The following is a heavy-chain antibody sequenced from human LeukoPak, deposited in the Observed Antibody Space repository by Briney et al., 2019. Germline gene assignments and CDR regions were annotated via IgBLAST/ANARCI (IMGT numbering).Heavy chain of an antibody. CDR1: GYTFTSYG. CDR3: ARGPIYSSGWYKDNWFDP. CDR2: ISAYNGNT. V-gene: IGHV1-18*01. J-gene: IGHJ5*02. Sequence: ASVKVSCKASGYTFTSYGISWVRQAPGQGLEWMGWISAYNGNTNYAQKLQGRVTMTTDTSTSTAYMELSSLRSEDTAVYYCARGPIYSSGWYKDNWFDPWGQGTLVTVSS. D-gene: IGHD6-19*01.